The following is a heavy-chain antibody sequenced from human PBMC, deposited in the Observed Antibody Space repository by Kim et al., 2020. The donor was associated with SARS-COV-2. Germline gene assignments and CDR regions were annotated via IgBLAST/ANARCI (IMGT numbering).Heavy chain of an antibody. D-gene: IGHD3-3*01. V-gene: IGHV3-23*01. Sequence: GGSLRLSCAASGFTFSSYAMSWVRQAPGKGLEWVSAISGSGGSTYYADSVKGRFTISRDNSKNTLYLQMNSLRAEDTAVYYCAKVPYYDFWSGYSTSLDYWGQGTLVTVSS. CDR3: AKVPYYDFWSGYSTSLDY. CDR1: GFTFSSYA. CDR2: ISGSGGST. J-gene: IGHJ4*02.